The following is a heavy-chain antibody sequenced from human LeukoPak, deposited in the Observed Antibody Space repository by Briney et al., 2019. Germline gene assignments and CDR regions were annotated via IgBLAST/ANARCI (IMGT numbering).Heavy chain of an antibody. V-gene: IGHV3-33*08. CDR3: ARDPCSSISCYTAFDY. Sequence: MVLRRSSAASRLSFRRYCMDWVPHAAGEGGEGVAGIKYGGSNKYYAASVKGRFTISRDNSKNTLYLQMNSLRAEDTAVYYCARDPCSSISCYTAFDYWGQGTLVTVSS. CDR1: RLSFRRYC. J-gene: IGHJ4*02. D-gene: IGHD2-2*02. CDR2: IKYGGSNK.